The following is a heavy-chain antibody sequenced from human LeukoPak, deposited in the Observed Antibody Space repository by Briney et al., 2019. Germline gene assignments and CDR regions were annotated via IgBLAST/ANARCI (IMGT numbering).Heavy chain of an antibody. CDR2: ISGDGGIT. D-gene: IGHD6-19*01. CDR1: GCTFDDYA. V-gene: IGHV3-43*02. CDR3: AKDSSGWYFDY. Sequence: QPGGSLRLSCAASGCTFDDYAMPWVRQAPGKGLEWGCLISGDGGITYYADSVKGRFTISRDNSKNSLYLQMNSLRTEDTALYYCAKDSSGWYFDYWGQGTLVTVSS. J-gene: IGHJ4*02.